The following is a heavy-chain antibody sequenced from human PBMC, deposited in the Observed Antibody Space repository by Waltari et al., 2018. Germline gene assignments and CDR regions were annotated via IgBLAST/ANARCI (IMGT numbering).Heavy chain of an antibody. Sequence: QVQLQQSGPGLVKPSQTLSLTCTVSGGSTSSRDYYWSWIRQPPGKGLGWIGYIYYSGNTYYNPSLESRVSISIDTSKNQFSLRLTSVTPADTAVYFCARDVVAAPNYMDVWGKGTTVTVSS. CDR1: GGSTSSRDYY. CDR2: IYYSGNT. CDR3: ARDVVAAPNYMDV. D-gene: IGHD2-15*01. J-gene: IGHJ6*03. V-gene: IGHV4-30-4*08.